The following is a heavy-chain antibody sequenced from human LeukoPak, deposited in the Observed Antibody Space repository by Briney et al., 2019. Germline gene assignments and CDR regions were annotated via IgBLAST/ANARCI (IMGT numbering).Heavy chain of an antibody. Sequence: GGSLRLSCVASGFSFSRFWMSWARQAPGRGLEWVANINADGSETNFVDSVKGRFTISRDNTQRSVYLQMNSLRADDTAVYFCSNGGHHDNWGQGTLVTVSS. CDR3: SNGGHHDN. D-gene: IGHD3-10*01. J-gene: IGHJ4*02. CDR1: GFSFSRFW. V-gene: IGHV3-7*01. CDR2: INADGSET.